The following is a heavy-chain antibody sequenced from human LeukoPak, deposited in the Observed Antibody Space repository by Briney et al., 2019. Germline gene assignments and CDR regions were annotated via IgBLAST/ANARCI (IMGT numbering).Heavy chain of an antibody. Sequence: SETLSLTCAVYGGSFSGYYWSWIRQPPGKGLEWIGYIYYSGSTNYNPSLKSRVTISVDTSKNQFSLKLSSVTAADTAVYYCARAGGYSSGWWGVDYWGQGTLVTVSS. CDR1: GGSFSGYY. J-gene: IGHJ4*02. CDR3: ARAGGYSSGWWGVDY. D-gene: IGHD6-19*01. V-gene: IGHV4-59*01. CDR2: IYYSGST.